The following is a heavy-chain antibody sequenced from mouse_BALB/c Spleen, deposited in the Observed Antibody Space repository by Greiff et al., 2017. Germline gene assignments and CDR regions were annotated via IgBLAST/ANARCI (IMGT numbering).Heavy chain of an antibody. V-gene: IGHV1S126*01. CDR2: IYPSDSYT. Sequence: VKLQESGPELVKPGASVKISCKASGYTFTDYYINWVKQRPGQGLEWIGNIYPSDSYTNYNQKFKDKATLTVDKSSSTAYMQLSSPTSEDSAVYYCTRESNYLDYWGQGTTLTVSS. CDR3: TRESNYLDY. J-gene: IGHJ2*01. CDR1: GYTFTDYY. D-gene: IGHD5-1*01.